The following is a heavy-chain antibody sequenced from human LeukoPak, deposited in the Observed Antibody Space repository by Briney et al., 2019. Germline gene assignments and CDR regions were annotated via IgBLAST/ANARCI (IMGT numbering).Heavy chain of an antibody. CDR1: GFTFDDYG. CDR3: ARVQRELMWYYFDY. J-gene: IGHJ4*02. CDR2: INWNGGST. Sequence: GGSLRLSCAASGFTFDDYGMSGVRQAPGKGLEWVSGINWNGGSTGYADSVKDRFTISRDNAKNSLDLQMNSLRVEDTALYYCARVQRELMWYYFDYWGQGTLVAVSS. V-gene: IGHV3-20*04. D-gene: IGHD1-1*01.